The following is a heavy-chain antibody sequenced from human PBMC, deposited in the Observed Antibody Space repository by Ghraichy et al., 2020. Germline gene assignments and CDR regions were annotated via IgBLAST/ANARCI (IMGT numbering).Heavy chain of an antibody. CDR1: TFFFSNVG. CDR3: VKDNLGTGWRDDY. J-gene: IGHJ4*02. D-gene: IGHD6-19*01. Sequence: GESLNISCAASTFFFSNVGMHWVRQAPGKGLEWVAFVKKDGTETWYTDSVRGRFTISRDNSKNTLYLHMHGLRPEDGGVYYCVKDNLGTGWRDDYWGQGTLVTVAS. CDR2: VKKDGTET. V-gene: IGHV3-30*02.